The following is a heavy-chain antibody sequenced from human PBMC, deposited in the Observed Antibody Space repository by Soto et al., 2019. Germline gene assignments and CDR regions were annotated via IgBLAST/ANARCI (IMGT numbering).Heavy chain of an antibody. D-gene: IGHD6-13*01. Sequence: QVQLVQSGAEEKKPGASVKVSCKASGYTFTSYAMHWVRQAPGQRLEWMGWINAGNGNTKYSQKFQGRVTITRDTSASTAYMELSSLRSEDTAVYYCAAGYSSSWYRIDYWGQGTLVTGSS. CDR2: INAGNGNT. CDR1: GYTFTSYA. J-gene: IGHJ4*02. CDR3: AAGYSSSWYRIDY. V-gene: IGHV1-3*05.